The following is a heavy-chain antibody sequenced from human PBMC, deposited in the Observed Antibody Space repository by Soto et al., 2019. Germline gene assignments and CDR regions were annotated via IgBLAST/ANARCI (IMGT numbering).Heavy chain of an antibody. CDR1: GDPVSGSSYY. V-gene: IGHV4-39*07. J-gene: IGHJ4*02. D-gene: IGHD3-22*01. Sequence: SETLSLTCTVSGDPVSGSSYYWGWIRQPPGKRLEWIGSIYYSGSTYYSPSLETRVIISVDTSKNQFSLKLSSVTAADTAVYYCARFGYSTNIGIDYWGQGTLVTVSS. CDR3: ARFGYSTNIGIDY. CDR2: IYYSGST.